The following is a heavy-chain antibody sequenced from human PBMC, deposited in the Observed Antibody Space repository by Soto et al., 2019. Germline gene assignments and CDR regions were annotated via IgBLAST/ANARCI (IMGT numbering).Heavy chain of an antibody. CDR1: GFTFSSYW. D-gene: IGHD5-12*01. V-gene: IGHV3-7*05. CDR2: IKQGESEN. J-gene: IGHJ6*02. CDR3: ARARRDGYTGYALDV. Sequence: PGGSLRLSCAVSGFTFSSYWMSWVRQAPGKGLGWVADIKQGESENSYVESVKGRFTISRDNAKNSLYLQMTSLRAEDTAVYYCARARRDGYTGYALDVWGQGTTVTVSS.